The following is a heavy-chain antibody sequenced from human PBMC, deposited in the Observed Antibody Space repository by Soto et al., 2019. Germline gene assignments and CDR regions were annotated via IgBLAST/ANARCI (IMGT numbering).Heavy chain of an antibody. J-gene: IGHJ5*02. CDR3: ARVRYCSSHSCYPRVPWFEA. Sequence: LSLTCTFSGGSISSGGYYWSWILQHPVKGLEWIGYIYYSGSTYYNPSLKSRVTISVDTSKNQFSLKLSSVTAADTAVYYCARVRYCSSHSCYPRVPWFEAWGQGTRVTVSS. CDR2: IYYSGST. V-gene: IGHV4-31*03. D-gene: IGHD2-2*01. CDR1: GGSISSGGYY.